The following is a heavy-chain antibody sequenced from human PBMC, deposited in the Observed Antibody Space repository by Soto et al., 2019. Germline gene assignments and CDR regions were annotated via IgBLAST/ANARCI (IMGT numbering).Heavy chain of an antibody. J-gene: IGHJ5*02. CDR3: AREESGGWFDP. CDR2: ISYDGSNK. D-gene: IGHD3-10*01. V-gene: IGHV3-30-3*01. Sequence: QVQLVESGGGVVQPGRSLRLSCAASGFTFSNYPMHWVRQAPGKGLEWVAVISYDGSNKYCADSVKGRFTISRDNSKNTLYLQMNSLRAEDTAVYYCAREESGGWFDPWGQGTLVTVSS. CDR1: GFTFSNYP.